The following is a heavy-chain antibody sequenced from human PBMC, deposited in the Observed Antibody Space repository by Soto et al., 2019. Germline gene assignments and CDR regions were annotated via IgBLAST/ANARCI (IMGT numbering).Heavy chain of an antibody. D-gene: IGHD1-26*01. Sequence: GGSLRLSCAASGFTFSSYAMSWVRQAPGKGLEWVSTIGGSGGTTYYADSVKGRFTISRDNSKNTLYLQMNSLRAEDTAVYYCAKRPKWELERPYYFDSWGQGTLVSVSS. V-gene: IGHV3-23*01. CDR1: GFTFSSYA. CDR3: AKRPKWELERPYYFDS. J-gene: IGHJ4*02. CDR2: IGGSGGTT.